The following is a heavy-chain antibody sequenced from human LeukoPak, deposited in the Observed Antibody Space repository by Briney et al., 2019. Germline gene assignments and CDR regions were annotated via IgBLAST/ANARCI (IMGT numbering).Heavy chain of an antibody. D-gene: IGHD6-13*01. CDR3: AKYSGPFDY. J-gene: IGHJ4*02. CDR2: ISGSGGST. Sequence: QSGGSLRLSCAASGFTVSSNYMSWVRQAPGKGLEWVSAISGSGGSTYYADSVKGRFTISRDNSKNTLYLQMNSLRAEDTAVYYCAKYSGPFDYWGQGTLVTVSS. CDR1: GFTVSSNY. V-gene: IGHV3-23*01.